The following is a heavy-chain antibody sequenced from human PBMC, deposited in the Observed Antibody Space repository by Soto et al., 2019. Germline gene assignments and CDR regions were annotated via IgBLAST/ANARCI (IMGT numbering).Heavy chain of an antibody. CDR1: GGTFSSYA. CDR3: AREENPDIVVVGAFDI. J-gene: IGHJ3*02. CDR2: IIPIFGTA. V-gene: IGHV1-69*01. D-gene: IGHD2-15*01. Sequence: QVQLVQSGAEVKKPGSSVKVSCKASGGTFSSYAISWVRQAPGQGLEWMGGIIPIFGTANYAQKFQGRVTITADASTSTAYMELSSLRSEDTAVYYCAREENPDIVVVGAFDIWGQGTMVTVSS.